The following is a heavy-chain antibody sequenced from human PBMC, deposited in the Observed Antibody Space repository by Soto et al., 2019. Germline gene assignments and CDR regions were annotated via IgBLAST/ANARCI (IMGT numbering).Heavy chain of an antibody. Sequence: SEALSLTCTVSGGSISRGGFYWSWIRQHPGKGLEWIGYIYYSGGTYYNPSLRSRITISVDTSKNQFSLKLSSVTAVDTAVYYCARDSANYITTGAFDVWGQGTMVTVS. CDR2: IYYSGGT. CDR3: ARDSANYITTGAFDV. CDR1: GGSISRGGFY. D-gene: IGHD4-4*01. J-gene: IGHJ3*01. V-gene: IGHV4-31*03.